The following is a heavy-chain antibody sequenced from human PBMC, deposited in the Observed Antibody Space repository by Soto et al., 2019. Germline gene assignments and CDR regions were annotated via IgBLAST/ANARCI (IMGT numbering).Heavy chain of an antibody. Sequence: QVQLVQSGAEVKKPGASVKVSCKASGYTFTSYDINWVRQATGQGLEWMGWMNPNSGNTGYAQKCQGRVTMTXNXSXSXAYMELSSLRSEDTAVYYCASPARNYDFWSGYSFDIWGQGTMVTVSS. CDR1: GYTFTSYD. D-gene: IGHD3-3*01. CDR3: ASPARNYDFWSGYSFDI. CDR2: MNPNSGNT. J-gene: IGHJ3*02. V-gene: IGHV1-8*01.